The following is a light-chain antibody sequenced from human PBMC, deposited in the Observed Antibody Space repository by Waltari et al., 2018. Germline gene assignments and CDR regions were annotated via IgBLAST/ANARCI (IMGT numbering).Light chain of an antibody. CDR3: QHYDGVPPWT. V-gene: IGKV1-33*01. J-gene: IGKJ1*01. Sequence: DIQMTQSPSTLSASVGDRVTITCRASQSISSWLAWYQQKPGKAPKLLIYEASTLETGVPSRFSGSGSGTDFVFTISRLQPEDIATYYCQHYDGVPPWTFGQGTRVDFK. CDR2: EAS. CDR1: QSISSW.